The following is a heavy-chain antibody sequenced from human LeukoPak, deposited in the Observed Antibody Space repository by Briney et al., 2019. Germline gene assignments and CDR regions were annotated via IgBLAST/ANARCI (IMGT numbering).Heavy chain of an antibody. CDR2: ISWNSGSI. V-gene: IGHV3-9*01. CDR3: AKADYGDYRGNWFDP. J-gene: IGHJ5*02. Sequence: GRSLRLSCEGSGFTFHDYSIHWVRQAPGKGLEWVSGISWNSGSIAYADSVKGRFTISRDNSKNTLYLQMNSLRAEDTAVYYCAKADYGDYRGNWFDPWGQGTLVTVSS. D-gene: IGHD4-17*01. CDR1: GFTFHDYS.